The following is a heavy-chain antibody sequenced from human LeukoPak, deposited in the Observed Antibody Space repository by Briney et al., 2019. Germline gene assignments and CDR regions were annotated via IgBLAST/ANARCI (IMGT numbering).Heavy chain of an antibody. J-gene: IGHJ4*02. Sequence: PSETLSLTCNVSGGSISSSSYYWGWIRQPPGEGLEWFGNIYYSGSTYYNPSLKSRVTISVDTSKNQFSLKLSFVTAADTAVYYCARTKSYPSFDYWGQGTLVTVSS. V-gene: IGHV4-39*01. D-gene: IGHD2-21*01. CDR1: GGSISSSSYY. CDR3: ARTKSYPSFDY. CDR2: IYYSGST.